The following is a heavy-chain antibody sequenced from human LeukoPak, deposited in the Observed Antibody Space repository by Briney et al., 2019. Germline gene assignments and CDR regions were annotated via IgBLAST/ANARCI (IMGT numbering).Heavy chain of an antibody. CDR2: INWSGGTT. D-gene: IGHD1-26*01. V-gene: IGHV3-20*04. J-gene: IGHJ4*02. CDR3: ARYQGRVGAAVY. Sequence: GGSLRLSCAASGFTFDDYGMNWVRQAPGKGLQWVSGINWSGGTTDYADSVKGRFIISRDNARNTLYLEMTGLRAEDTAFYYCARYQGRVGAAVYWGQGTMVTVSS. CDR1: GFTFDDYG.